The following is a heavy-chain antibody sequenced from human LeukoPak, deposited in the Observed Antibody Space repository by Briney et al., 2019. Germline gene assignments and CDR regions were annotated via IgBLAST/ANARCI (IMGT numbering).Heavy chain of an antibody. V-gene: IGHV4-59*01. CDR2: IYYSGST. J-gene: IGHJ4*02. D-gene: IGHD6-13*01. Sequence: SGTLSLTRTVSVGSISSYFWCWIRQPPGRGLEGIGYIYYSGSTNYNPSLKSRVTISVDTSKSQFSLKLSSVTAADTAVYYCARVSIAAAVTFDYWGQGTLVTVSS. CDR1: VGSISSYF. CDR3: ARVSIAAAVTFDY.